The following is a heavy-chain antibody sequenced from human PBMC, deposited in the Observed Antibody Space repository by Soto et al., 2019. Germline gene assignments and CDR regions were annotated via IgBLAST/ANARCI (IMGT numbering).Heavy chain of an antibody. Sequence: PGESLKISCKGSGYSFTTYWIGWVRQMPGKGLEWMGIIYPGDSDTRYSPSFQGQVTISADKSISTAYLQWSSLKASDTAMYYCARHLSRSGYTITDLDYWGQGTLVTVSS. CDR2: IYPGDSDT. CDR1: GYSFTTYW. J-gene: IGHJ4*02. D-gene: IGHD3-22*01. CDR3: ARHLSRSGYTITDLDY. V-gene: IGHV5-51*01.